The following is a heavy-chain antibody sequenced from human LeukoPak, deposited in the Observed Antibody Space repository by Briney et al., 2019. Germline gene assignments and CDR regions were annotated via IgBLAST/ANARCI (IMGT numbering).Heavy chain of an antibody. CDR1: SDSISSYY. J-gene: IGHJ4*02. CDR3: ASGGGYGPYFDY. Sequence: SETLSLTCTVSSDSISSYYWSWIRQPPGKGLERIGYIYYSGSTNYNPSLKSRVTISIDTSKNQFSLKLSSVTAADTAVYYCASGGGYGPYFDYWGQGTLVTVSS. V-gene: IGHV4-59*01. D-gene: IGHD5-12*01. CDR2: IYYSGST.